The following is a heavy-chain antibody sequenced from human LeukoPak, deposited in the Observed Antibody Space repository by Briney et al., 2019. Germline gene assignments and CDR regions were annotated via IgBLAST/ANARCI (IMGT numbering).Heavy chain of an antibody. J-gene: IGHJ6*02. CDR2: ISAYNGNT. CDR3: ARDAGYSYGFDYYYYYGMDV. V-gene: IGHV1-18*01. D-gene: IGHD5-18*01. CDR1: GYTFTSYG. Sequence: ASVKVSCKASGYTFTSYGISWVRQAPGQGLEWMGWISAYNGNTNYAQKLQGRVTMTTDTSTSTAYMELSSLRSEDTAVYYCARDAGYSYGFDYYYYYGMDVWGQGTTVTVSS.